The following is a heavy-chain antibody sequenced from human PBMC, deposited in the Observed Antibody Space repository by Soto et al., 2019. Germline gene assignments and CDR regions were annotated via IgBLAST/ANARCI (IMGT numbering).Heavy chain of an antibody. CDR2: TRNKANGYST. CDR1: GFTLSYHY. V-gene: IGHV3-72*01. CDR3: VSNDHYGSGSWNFDF. D-gene: IGHD3-10*01. Sequence: PGGSLRPPCAASGFTLSYHYMDWVRQAPGRGLEWVCRTRNKANGYSTEYAAAVKGRFIVASDDSLNSLYPQMNGLKNEDNAVYHCVSNDHYGSGSWNFDFWGQEHLVTVSP. J-gene: IGHJ4*02.